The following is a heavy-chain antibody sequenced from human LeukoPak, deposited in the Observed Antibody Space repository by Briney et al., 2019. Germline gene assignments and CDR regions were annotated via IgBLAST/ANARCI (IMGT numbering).Heavy chain of an antibody. J-gene: IGHJ5*02. CDR1: GFAFSGYA. Sequence: PGGSLRLSCAASGFAFSGYAMHWVRQAPGKGLVWLSRINKDGSSTTYADSVKGRFTISRDNAKNTLYLQMNSLRAEDTAIYYCVRGIEVAGTFSWFDPWGQGTLVTVSS. V-gene: IGHV3-74*01. D-gene: IGHD6-19*01. CDR3: VRGIEVAGTFSWFDP. CDR2: INKDGSST.